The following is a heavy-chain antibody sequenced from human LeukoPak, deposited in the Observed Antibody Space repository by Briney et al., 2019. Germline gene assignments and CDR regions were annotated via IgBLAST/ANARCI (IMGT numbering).Heavy chain of an antibody. D-gene: IGHD6-19*01. Sequence: GGSLRLSCVASGFTFSNYLMNWVRQAPGKGLEWVSAISGSGGSTYYADSVKGRFTISRDNSKNTLYLQMNSLRAEDTAVYYCAKSLRRIAVTGNWFDPWGQGTLVTVSS. CDR2: ISGSGGST. V-gene: IGHV3-23*01. J-gene: IGHJ5*02. CDR1: GFTFSNYL. CDR3: AKSLRRIAVTGNWFDP.